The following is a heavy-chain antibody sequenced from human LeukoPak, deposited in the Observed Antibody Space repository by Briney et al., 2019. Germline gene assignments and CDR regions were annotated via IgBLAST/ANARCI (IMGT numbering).Heavy chain of an antibody. CDR3: AREAVTTGYYYYYMDV. J-gene: IGHJ6*03. CDR1: GGSISSYY. D-gene: IGHD4-11*01. Sequence: SETLSLTCTVSGGSISSYYWSWIRQPPGKGLEWIGYIYYSGSTNYNPSLKSRVTISVDTSKNQFSLKLSSVTAADTAVYYCAREAVTTGYYYYYMDVWGKGTTVTVSS. V-gene: IGHV4-59*01. CDR2: IYYSGST.